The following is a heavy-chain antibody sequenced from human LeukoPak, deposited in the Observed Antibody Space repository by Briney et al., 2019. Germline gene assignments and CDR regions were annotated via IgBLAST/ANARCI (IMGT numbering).Heavy chain of an antibody. CDR1: GGTFSSYA. CDR3: ARAYRRGVDSSGYYPNYYYYMDV. V-gene: IGHV1-69*06. J-gene: IGHJ6*03. Sequence: SVKVSCKASGGTFSSYAISWVRQAPGQGLEWMGGIIPIFGTANYAQKFQGRVTITADKSTSTAYMELSSLRSEDTAVYYCARAYRRGVDSSGYYPNYYYYMDVWGKGTTVTVSS. CDR2: IIPIFGTA. D-gene: IGHD3-22*01.